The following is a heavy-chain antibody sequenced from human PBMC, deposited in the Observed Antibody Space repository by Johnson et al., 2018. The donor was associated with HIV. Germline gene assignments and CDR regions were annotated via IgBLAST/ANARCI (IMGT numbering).Heavy chain of an antibody. J-gene: IGHJ3*02. CDR3: AKDIGRGGSFKVYGAFDI. V-gene: IGHV3-20*04. D-gene: IGHD1-26*01. CDR1: GFTFSSYA. Sequence: VQLVESGGGVVQPGRSLRLSCAASGFTFSSYAMHWVRQAPGKGLEWVSGINWNGGSTGYADSVKGRFTISRDNAKNSLYLQMNSLRAEDTAVYYCAKDIGRGGSFKVYGAFDIWGQGTMVTVSS. CDR2: INWNGGST.